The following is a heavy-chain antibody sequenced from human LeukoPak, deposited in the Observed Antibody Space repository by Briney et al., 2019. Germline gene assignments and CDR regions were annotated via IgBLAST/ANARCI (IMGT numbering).Heavy chain of an antibody. CDR1: GFTFSSYA. J-gene: IGHJ4*02. Sequence: GGSLRLSCAASGFTFSSYAMHWVRQAPGKGLEWVAVISYDGSKKYYADSVKGRFTISRDNSKNTLYLQMNSLRAEDTAVYYCARDLAARPLPYWGQGTLVTVSS. V-gene: IGHV3-30-3*01. D-gene: IGHD6-6*01. CDR3: ARDLAARPLPY. CDR2: ISYDGSKK.